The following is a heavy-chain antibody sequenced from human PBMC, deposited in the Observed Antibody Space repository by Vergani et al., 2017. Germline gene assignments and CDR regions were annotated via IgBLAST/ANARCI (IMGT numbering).Heavy chain of an antibody. D-gene: IGHD3-10*01. V-gene: IGHV3-9*01. CDR2: ISWNSGSI. CDR3: AKGPYGSGSYWYFDL. J-gene: IGHJ2*01. Sequence: EVQLVESGGGLVQPGRSLRLSCAASGFTFDDYVMHWVRQAPGKGLEWVSGISWNSGSIGYADSVKGRFTISRDNAKNSLYLQMNSLRAEDTALYYCAKGPYGSGSYWYFDLWGRGTLVTVSS. CDR1: GFTFDDYV.